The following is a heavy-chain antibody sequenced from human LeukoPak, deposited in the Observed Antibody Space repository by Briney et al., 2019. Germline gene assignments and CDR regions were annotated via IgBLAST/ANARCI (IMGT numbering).Heavy chain of an antibody. J-gene: IGHJ5*02. Sequence: GGSLRLSCAASGFTLSYYWMHWVRQGPGKGLVWVSTINGDGSSTNYADSVKGRFTISRDNAKNTLYLEMNSLRVEDTAVYYCARDPRNKGFDPWGQGTLVTVFS. D-gene: IGHD1/OR15-1a*01. CDR2: INGDGSST. V-gene: IGHV3-74*01. CDR1: GFTLSYYW. CDR3: ARDPRNKGFDP.